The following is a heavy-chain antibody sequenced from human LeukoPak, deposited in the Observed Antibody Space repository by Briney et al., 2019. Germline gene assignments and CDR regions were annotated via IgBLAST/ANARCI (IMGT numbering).Heavy chain of an antibody. CDR2: IYYRGGT. V-gene: IGHV4-59*01. D-gene: IGHD6-6*01. CDR1: GGSISSYY. J-gene: IGHJ3*02. Sequence: PSETLSLTCTVSGGSISSYYWSWIRQPPGKGLEWIAYIYYRGGTNYNPSLKSRVTISVDTSKNQFSLKLSFVTAADTAVYYCARGQLLPQDAFDIWGQGTLVTVSS. CDR3: ARGQLLPQDAFDI.